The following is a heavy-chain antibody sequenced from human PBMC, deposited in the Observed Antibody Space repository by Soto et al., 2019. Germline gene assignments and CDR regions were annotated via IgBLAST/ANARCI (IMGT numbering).Heavy chain of an antibody. V-gene: IGHV1-18*01. CDR1: GYTFTNFG. D-gene: IGHD3-16*01. CDR2: ISAYNGNT. Sequence: QVQLVQSGAEVKKPGASVKVSCKASGYTFTNFGISWVRQAPGQGLEWMGWISAYNGNTNYAQNFQGRVTMTTDTCTSTAYMERRSLSADDTAVYDCVSGGTLIAYWGQGTLVTVSS. J-gene: IGHJ4*02. CDR3: VSGGTLIAY.